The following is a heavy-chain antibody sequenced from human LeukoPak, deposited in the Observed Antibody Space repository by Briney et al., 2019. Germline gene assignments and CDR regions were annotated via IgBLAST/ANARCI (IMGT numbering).Heavy chain of an antibody. CDR2: ISSSSTI. D-gene: IGHD3-3*01. CDR3: ARDPVTDYDFWSGYRAHDAFDI. V-gene: IGHV3-48*01. CDR1: GFTFSSYS. Sequence: GGSLRLSCAASGFTFSSYSMNWVRQAPGKGLEWVSCISSSSTIYYADSVKGRFTISRDNAKNSLYLQMNSLRAEDTAVYYCARDPVTDYDFWSGYRAHDAFDIWGQGTMVTVSS. J-gene: IGHJ3*02.